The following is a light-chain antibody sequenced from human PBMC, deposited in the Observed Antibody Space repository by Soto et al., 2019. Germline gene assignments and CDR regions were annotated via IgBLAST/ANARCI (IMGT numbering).Light chain of an antibody. V-gene: IGKV3-15*01. Sequence: EIVMTQSTGTLSVSPGERATLSCRASQDIGTNLAWYQQRPGQAPRLLIYAASSRATDIPARFTGRGSGTEFTLTISSLQSEDFAVYFCQQYNNWPLYTFGQGTKLEI. CDR2: AAS. J-gene: IGKJ2*01. CDR3: QQYNNWPLYT. CDR1: QDIGTN.